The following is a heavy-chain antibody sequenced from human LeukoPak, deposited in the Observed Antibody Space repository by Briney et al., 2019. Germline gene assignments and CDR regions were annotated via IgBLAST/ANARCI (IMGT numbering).Heavy chain of an antibody. CDR1: GFTFISYG. J-gene: IGHJ4*02. D-gene: IGHD3-10*01. V-gene: IGHV3-33*01. CDR3: ARDQVTMVRGVIISPDY. CDR2: IWYDGSNK. Sequence: GRSLRLSCAASGFTFISYGMHWVRQAPGKGLEWVAVIWYDGSNKYYADSVKGRFTISRDNSKNTLYLQMNSLRAEDTAVYYCARDQVTMVRGVIISPDYWGQGTLVTVSS.